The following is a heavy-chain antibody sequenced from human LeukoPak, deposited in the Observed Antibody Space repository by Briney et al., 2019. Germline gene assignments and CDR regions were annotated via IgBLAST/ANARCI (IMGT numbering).Heavy chain of an antibody. CDR3: ARETKLMGYSSGLGFNY. V-gene: IGHV4-59*01. CDR2: IYDSGST. Sequence: PSETLSLTCTASGGSTSSDYWSWIRQPPGKGLEWIGYIYDSGSTNYNPSLKTRVTISVDTSKNQFYLKLSSVTAADTAVYYCARETKLMGYSSGLGFNYWGQGTLVTVSS. D-gene: IGHD6-19*01. J-gene: IGHJ4*02. CDR1: GGSTSSDY.